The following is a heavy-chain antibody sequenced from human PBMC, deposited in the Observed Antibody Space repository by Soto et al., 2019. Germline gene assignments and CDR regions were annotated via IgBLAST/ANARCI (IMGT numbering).Heavy chain of an antibody. CDR2: TRNKANSYTT. D-gene: IGHD3-16*01. V-gene: IGHV3-72*01. CDR1: GFTFSDHY. Sequence: EVQLVESGGGLVQPGGSLRLSCAVSGFTFSDHYMDWVRQAPGKGLEWVGRTRNKANSYTTEYAASVKGRFTISRDDSENSLYLQMNSLKTEDTAVYYCARAYRGEPRDFDYWGQGTLVTVSS. J-gene: IGHJ4*02. CDR3: ARAYRGEPRDFDY.